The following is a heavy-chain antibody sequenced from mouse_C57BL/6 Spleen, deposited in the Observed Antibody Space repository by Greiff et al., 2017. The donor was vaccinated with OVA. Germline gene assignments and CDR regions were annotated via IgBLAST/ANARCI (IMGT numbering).Heavy chain of an antibody. D-gene: IGHD2-10*02. CDR3: ARHEDPGYGNYLYAMDY. Sequence: QVQLKESGAELVKPGASVKLSCKASGYTFTEYTIHWVKQRSGQGLEWIGWFYPGSGSIKYNEKFKDKATLTADKSSSTVYMELSRLTSEDSAVYFCARHEDPGYGNYLYAMDYWGQGTSVTVSS. CDR2: FYPGSGSI. CDR1: GYTFTEYT. V-gene: IGHV1-62-2*01. J-gene: IGHJ4*01.